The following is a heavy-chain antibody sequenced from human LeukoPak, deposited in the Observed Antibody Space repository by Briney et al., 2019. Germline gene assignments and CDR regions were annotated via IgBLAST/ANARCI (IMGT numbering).Heavy chain of an antibody. J-gene: IGHJ6*02. CDR2: ISSSGSTI. D-gene: IGHD4-17*01. CDR3: ARSYGDYAYYGMDV. Sequence: GGSLRLSCAASGFTFSDYYTSWIHQAPGKGLEWVSYISSSGSTIYYADSVKGRFTISRDNAKNSLYLQMNSLRAEDTAVYYCARSYGDYAYYGMDVWGQGTTVTVSS. V-gene: IGHV3-11*01. CDR1: GFTFSDYY.